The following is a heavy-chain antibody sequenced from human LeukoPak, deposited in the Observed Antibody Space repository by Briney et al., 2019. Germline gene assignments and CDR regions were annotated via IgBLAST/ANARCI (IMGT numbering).Heavy chain of an antibody. CDR1: GYSFTSYW. Sequence: GESLKISCKGSGYSFTSYWIGWVRQMPGKGLEWMGIIYPGDFDTRYSPSFQGQVTISADKSISTAYLQWSSLKASDTAMYYCARLEVATIFWDWFDPWGQGTLVTVSS. D-gene: IGHD5-12*01. J-gene: IGHJ5*02. CDR2: IYPGDFDT. CDR3: ARLEVATIFWDWFDP. V-gene: IGHV5-51*01.